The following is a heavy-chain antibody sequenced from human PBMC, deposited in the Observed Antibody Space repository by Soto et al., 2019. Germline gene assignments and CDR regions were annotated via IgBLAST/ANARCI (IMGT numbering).Heavy chain of an antibody. Sequence: GGSLRLSCAASGFTFSSYSMHWVRQAPGKGLEWVSSISSSSSYIYYADSVKGRFTISRDNAKNSLYLQMNSLRAEDTAVYYCAKGRSYYYYYGVDVWGQGTTVTVSS. CDR3: AKGRSYYYYYGVDV. V-gene: IGHV3-21*01. CDR1: GFTFSSYS. J-gene: IGHJ6*02. CDR2: ISSSSSYI.